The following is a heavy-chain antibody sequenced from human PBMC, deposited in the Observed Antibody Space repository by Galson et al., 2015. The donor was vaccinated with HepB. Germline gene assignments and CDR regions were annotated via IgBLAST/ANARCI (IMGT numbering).Heavy chain of an antibody. D-gene: IGHD2-21*02. Sequence: SLRLSCAASGFTLSSYWMSWVRQAPGKGLEWVANIKQDGSEKYYVDSVKGRFTISRDNAKNSLYLQMNSLRAEDTAVYYWARDSGAYCGGDCYSYYYYYYGLDVWGQGTTVTVSS. CDR1: GFTLSSYW. J-gene: IGHJ6*02. CDR3: ARDSGAYCGGDCYSYYYYYYGLDV. CDR2: IKQDGSEK. V-gene: IGHV3-7*03.